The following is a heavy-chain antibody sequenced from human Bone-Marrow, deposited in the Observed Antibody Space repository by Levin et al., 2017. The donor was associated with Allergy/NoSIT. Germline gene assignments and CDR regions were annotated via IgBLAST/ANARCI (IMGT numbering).Heavy chain of an antibody. D-gene: IGHD4-17*01. V-gene: IGHV3-72*01. Sequence: GGSLRLSCAASGYTFSDHYIDWVRQAPGKGLEWVGRGRNKANSDTKEYAASVKGRFTISREDSKNSLYLQMDSLKSEDTAVYYGTRGGTVTTAYYAPMDGWGHGTTVTVSS. CDR2: GRNKANSDTK. J-gene: IGHJ6*02. CDR1: GYTFSDHY. CDR3: TRGGTVTTAYYAPMDG.